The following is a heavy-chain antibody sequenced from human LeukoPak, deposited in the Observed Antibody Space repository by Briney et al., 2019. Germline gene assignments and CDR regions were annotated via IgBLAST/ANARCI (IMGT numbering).Heavy chain of an antibody. J-gene: IGHJ4*02. CDR2: ISAYNGNT. D-gene: IGHD2-2*01. CDR1: GYTFTSYG. V-gene: IGHV1-18*01. Sequence: ASVKVSCKASGYTFTSYGISWVRQAPGQGLEWMGWISAYNGNTNYAQKLQGRVTMTTDTSTSTAYMELRSLRSDVTAVYYCASGATYCSSTSCSLRDYFDYWGQGTLVTVSS. CDR3: ASGATYCSSTSCSLRDYFDY.